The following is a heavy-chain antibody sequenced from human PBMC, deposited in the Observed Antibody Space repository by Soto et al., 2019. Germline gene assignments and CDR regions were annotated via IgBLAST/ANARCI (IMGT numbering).Heavy chain of an antibody. D-gene: IGHD2-21*02. CDR1: GFTFSSYG. CDR3: ARDGKAYCGGDCYSPWGYCYYYGMDV. J-gene: IGHJ6*02. CDR2: IWYAGSNK. V-gene: IGHV3-33*01. Sequence: QVQLVESGGGVVQPGRSLRLSCAASGFTFSSYGMHWVRQAPGKGLEWVAVIWYAGSNKYYAASVKGRFTISRDNSKNTVYLQMNSLRAEDTALYYCARDGKAYCGGDCYSPWGYCYYYGMDVLGQGTTVTVSS.